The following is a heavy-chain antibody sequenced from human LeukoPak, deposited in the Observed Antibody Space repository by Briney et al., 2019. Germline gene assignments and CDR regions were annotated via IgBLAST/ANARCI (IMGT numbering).Heavy chain of an antibody. CDR3: ARERTTERFDY. D-gene: IGHD1-1*01. CDR2: INPNSGGT. Sequence: ASVKVSCKSSGYTFTGYYTHWVRQAPGQGLEWMGWINPNSGGTNYAQKFQGRVTMTRDTSISTAYMELSRLRSDDTAVYYCARERTTERFDYWGQGTLVTVSS. CDR1: GYTFTGYY. J-gene: IGHJ4*02. V-gene: IGHV1-2*02.